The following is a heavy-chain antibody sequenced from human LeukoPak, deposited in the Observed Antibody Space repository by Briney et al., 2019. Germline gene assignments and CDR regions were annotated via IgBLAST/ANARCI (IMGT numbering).Heavy chain of an antibody. Sequence: AGGSLRLSCAASGFTFSSYAMSWIRQPPGKGLEWLGRIKPETDGGTTDYAAPVKGRFTISRDDSKSTLYLQMSSLKTEDTAVYYCTTGRLDWGQGTLVTVSS. J-gene: IGHJ4*02. V-gene: IGHV3-15*01. CDR2: IKPETDGGTT. CDR3: TTGRLD. CDR1: GFTFSSYA.